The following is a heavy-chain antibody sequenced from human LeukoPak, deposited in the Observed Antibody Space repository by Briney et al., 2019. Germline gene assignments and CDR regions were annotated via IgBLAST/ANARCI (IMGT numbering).Heavy chain of an antibody. CDR1: GFTFSSYG. V-gene: IGHV3-30*03. D-gene: IGHD1-1*01. Sequence: GGSLRLSCAASGFTFSSYGMHWVRQAPGKGLEWVAVISYDGSKKYYVDSVKGRFTISRDNSKNTLYLQINNLRVEDTAVYYCARLPTGSAWGQGTLVTVSS. CDR2: ISYDGSKK. CDR3: ARLPTGSA. J-gene: IGHJ5*02.